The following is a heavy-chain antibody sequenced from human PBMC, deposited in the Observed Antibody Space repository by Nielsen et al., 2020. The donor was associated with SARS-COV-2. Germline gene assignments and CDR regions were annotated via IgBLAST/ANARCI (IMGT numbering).Heavy chain of an antibody. V-gene: IGHV3-23*01. CDR2: ISGSGGST. CDR1: GFTFSSYA. D-gene: IGHD4-17*01. CDR3: AKDGTRGDYSYFDY. J-gene: IGHJ4*01. Sequence: GESLKISCAASGFTFSSYAMSWVRQAPGKGLEWVSAISGSGGSTYYADSVKGRFTISRDNSKNTLYLQMNSLRAEDTAVYYCAKDGTRGDYSYFDYWGHGTLVTVSS.